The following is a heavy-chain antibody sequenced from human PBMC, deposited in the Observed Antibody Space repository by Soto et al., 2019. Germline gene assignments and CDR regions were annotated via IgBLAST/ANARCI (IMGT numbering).Heavy chain of an antibody. Sequence: SETLSLTCTVSGDSISSGDYYWSWIRQPPGKGLEWIGCIYYSGNTYYNPSLKRRFSISVDTSKNQFSLQLSSVTAADTAVYYCARQYCSATSCYPDHWGQGTLVTVSS. D-gene: IGHD2-2*01. J-gene: IGHJ4*02. CDR1: GDSISSGDYY. CDR2: IYYSGNT. CDR3: ARQYCSATSCYPDH. V-gene: IGHV4-30-4*01.